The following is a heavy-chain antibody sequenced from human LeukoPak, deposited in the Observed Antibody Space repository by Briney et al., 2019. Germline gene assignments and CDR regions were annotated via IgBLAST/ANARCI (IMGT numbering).Heavy chain of an antibody. CDR3: ARDFDMGITPGDDFDF. CDR2: IKEDGTYT. CDR1: GFSFSKYW. J-gene: IGHJ4*02. V-gene: IGHV3-74*01. D-gene: IGHD3-9*01. Sequence: GSLILSCAASGFSFSKYWMHWVRQTPGEGLVWVSRIKEDGTYTSYADSVKGRFTISRDNARNTVFLQMNSLRAEDTAVYYCARDFDMGITPGDDFDFWGQGTLVTVSS.